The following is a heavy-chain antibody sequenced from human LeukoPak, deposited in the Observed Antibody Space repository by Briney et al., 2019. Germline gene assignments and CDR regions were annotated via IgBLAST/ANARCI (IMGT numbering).Heavy chain of an antibody. CDR2: VSGGGNT. CDR1: GFTFSNYA. Sequence: GGSLRLSCAASGFTFSNYAMSWVRQAPGKGLEWVSTVSGGGNTFYADSVKGRFTISRDNSKNTAYLQMNGLRAEDTALYYCAKDGQLGSSDAFDIWGRGTMVTVSS. CDR3: AKDGQLGSSDAFDI. J-gene: IGHJ3*02. D-gene: IGHD1-1*01. V-gene: IGHV3-23*01.